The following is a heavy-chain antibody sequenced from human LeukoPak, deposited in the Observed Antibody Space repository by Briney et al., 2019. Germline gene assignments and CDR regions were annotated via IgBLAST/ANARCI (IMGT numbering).Heavy chain of an antibody. CDR3: ARANVLYCSSSTCLFDY. CDR2: INPNDGDT. D-gene: IGHD2-2*01. J-gene: IGHJ4*02. V-gene: IGHV1-2*02. Sequence: ASVKVSCKASGYTFTDYYMHWVRQAPGQGFEWMGWINPNDGDTNYAQKFQGRVTMTRDTSISTAHMEVSRLRSDDTAVYYCARANVLYCSSSTCLFDYWGQGTLVTVSS. CDR1: GYTFTDYY.